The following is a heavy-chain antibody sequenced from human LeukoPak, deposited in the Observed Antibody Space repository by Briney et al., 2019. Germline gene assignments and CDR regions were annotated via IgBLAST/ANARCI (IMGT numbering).Heavy chain of an antibody. V-gene: IGHV4-59*01. CDR1: GDSIRSYD. J-gene: IGHJ5*02. Sequence: PSETLSLTCTVSGDSIRSYDWSWIRQSPGKGLEWIGYISYSGSTNYNPSLKSRVTISVDTSKNQFSLNLSSVTAADTAVYFCARLSWPGRGSRFDPWGQGPLVTVSS. CDR3: ARLSWPGRGSRFDP. CDR2: ISYSGST. D-gene: IGHD3-10*01.